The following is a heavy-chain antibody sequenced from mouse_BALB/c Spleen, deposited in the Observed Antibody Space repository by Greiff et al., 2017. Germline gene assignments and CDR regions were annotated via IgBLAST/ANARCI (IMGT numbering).Heavy chain of an antibody. V-gene: IGHV1-31*01. CDR1: GYSFTGYY. CDR2: INPYNGAT. D-gene: IGHD3-1*01. CDR3: AREEQLGLLTFDY. Sequence: EVQLQQSGPELVKPGASVKISCKASGYSFTGYYMHWVKQSHVKSLEWIGRINPYNGATSYNQNFKDKASLTVDKSSSTAYMELHSLTSEDSAVYYCAREEQLGLLTFDYWGQGTTLTVSS. J-gene: IGHJ2*01.